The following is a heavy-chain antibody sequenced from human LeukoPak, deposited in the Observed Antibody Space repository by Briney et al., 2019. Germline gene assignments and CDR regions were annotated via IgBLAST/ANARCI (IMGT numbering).Heavy chain of an antibody. CDR2: ISSSSSSI. J-gene: IGHJ6*02. Sequence: GGSLRLSCAASGFTFSSYSMNWVRQAPGKGLEWVSSISSSSSSIYYADSVKGRFTISRDNAKNSLYLQMNSLRAEDTAVYYCARDLWGQNYYYGMDVWAKGPRSPSP. CDR1: GFTFSSYS. CDR3: ARDLWGQNYYYGMDV. V-gene: IGHV3-21*01. D-gene: IGHD3-16*01.